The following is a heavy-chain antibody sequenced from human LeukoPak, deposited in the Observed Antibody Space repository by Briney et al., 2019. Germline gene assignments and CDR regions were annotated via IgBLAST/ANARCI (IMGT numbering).Heavy chain of an antibody. CDR3: ASPSMVRGVIIANFGAFDI. CDR2: IYYSGST. V-gene: IGHV4-39*01. CDR1: GGSISSSSYY. D-gene: IGHD3-10*01. J-gene: IGHJ3*02. Sequence: SETLSLTCTVSGGSISSSSYYWGWIRQPPGKGLEWIGSIYYSGSTYYNPSLKSRVTISVDTSKNQFSLKLSSVTAADTAVYYCASPSMVRGVIIANFGAFDIWGQRTMVTVSS.